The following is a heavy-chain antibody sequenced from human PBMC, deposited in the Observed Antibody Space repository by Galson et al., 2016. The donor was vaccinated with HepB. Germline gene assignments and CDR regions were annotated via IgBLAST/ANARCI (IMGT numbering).Heavy chain of an antibody. CDR3: ARELAGYYYANSGDYYEVWTTFDY. V-gene: IGHV4-61*02. D-gene: IGHD3-22*01. CDR2: IYTSGST. CDR1: GASISSSSYY. J-gene: IGHJ4*02. Sequence: TLSLTCAVSGASISSSSYYWSWIRQPAGKGLEWIGRIYTSGSTNYNPSLKSRVTISADTSKNQFSLKLTSVTAADTAVYYCARELAGYYYANSGDYYEVWTTFDYWGQGTLVTVSS.